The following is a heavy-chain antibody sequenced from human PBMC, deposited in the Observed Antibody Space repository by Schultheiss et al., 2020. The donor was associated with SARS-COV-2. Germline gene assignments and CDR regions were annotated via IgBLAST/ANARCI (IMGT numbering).Heavy chain of an antibody. CDR3: VRDQGDADNYCPYDC. D-gene: IGHD5-24*01. CDR1: GGSFSGYY. V-gene: IGHV4-59*01. Sequence: SETLSLTCAVYGGSFSGYYWSWIRQPPGKGLEWIGYIYYSGSTTYNPSLKSRVTMLLDTSKNQFSLKLNSVTAADTAVYYCVRDQGDADNYCPYDCWGQGTLVTVSS. J-gene: IGHJ4*02. CDR2: IYYSGST.